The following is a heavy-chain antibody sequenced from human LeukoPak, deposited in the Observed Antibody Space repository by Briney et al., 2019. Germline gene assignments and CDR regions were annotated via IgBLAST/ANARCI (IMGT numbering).Heavy chain of an antibody. D-gene: IGHD1-26*01. CDR3: ARDGLGATYAFDI. Sequence: GGSLRLSCAASGFTFSSYSMNWVRQAPGKGLEWVSYISSSSSTIYYADSVKGRFTISRDNAKNSLYLQMNSLRAEDTAVYYCARDGLGATYAFDIWGQGTMVTVSS. J-gene: IGHJ3*02. CDR1: GFTFSSYS. V-gene: IGHV3-48*01. CDR2: ISSSSSTI.